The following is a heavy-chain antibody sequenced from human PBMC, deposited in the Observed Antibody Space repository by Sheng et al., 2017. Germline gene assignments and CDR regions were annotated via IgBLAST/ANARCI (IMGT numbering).Heavy chain of an antibody. CDR3: ASLDTAMVPLIAH. CDR2: IRGDGGDI. V-gene: IGHV3-7*01. J-gene: IGHJ1*01. CDR1: GFTFRNYW. Sequence: EVQLVESGGGLVQPGGSLRLSCAASGFTFRNYWMSWVRQAPGKGLEWVSGIRGDGGDIYYLQSVKGRFAISRDNAKNSLYLQMNSLRAEDTALYYCASLDTAMVPLIAHWGQGT. D-gene: IGHD5-18*01.